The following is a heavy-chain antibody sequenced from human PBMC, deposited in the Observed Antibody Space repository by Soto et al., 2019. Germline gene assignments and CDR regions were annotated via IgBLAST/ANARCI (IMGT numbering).Heavy chain of an antibody. CDR1: GGSISSYY. Sequence: SETLSLTCTVSGGSISSYYWSWIRQPPGKGLEWIGYIYYSGSTDYNPSLKNRVTISVDTSKNQFSLKLSSVTAADTAVYYCARDLRYFDWLTGGAFDIWGQGTMVTVSS. CDR3: ARDLRYFDWLTGGAFDI. D-gene: IGHD3-9*01. J-gene: IGHJ3*02. CDR2: IYYSGST. V-gene: IGHV4-59*01.